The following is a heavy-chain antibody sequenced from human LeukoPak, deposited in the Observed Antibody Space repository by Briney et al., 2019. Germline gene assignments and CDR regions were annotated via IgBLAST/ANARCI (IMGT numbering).Heavy chain of an antibody. CDR2: INHSGST. V-gene: IGHV4-34*01. D-gene: IGHD6-19*01. J-gene: IGHJ6*02. CDR3: ARARGLALYGMDV. Sequence: SETLSLTCAVYGGSFSGYYWSWIRQPPGKGLEWIGEINHSGSTNYNPSLKSRVTISVDTSKNQFSLKLSSVTAADTAVYYCARARGLALYGMDVWGQGTTVTVSS. CDR1: GGSFSGYY.